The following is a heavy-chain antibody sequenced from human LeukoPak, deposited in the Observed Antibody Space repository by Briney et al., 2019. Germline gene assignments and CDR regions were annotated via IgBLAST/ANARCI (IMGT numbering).Heavy chain of an antibody. D-gene: IGHD3-10*01. CDR1: GITFSSYG. J-gene: IGHJ4*02. Sequence: GSLRLSCAASGITFSSYGMSWIRQPPGKGLEWIGEINHSGSTNYNPSLKSRVTISVDTSKNQFSLKLSSVTAADTAVYYCAANSADYNTLGSSYKVWGQGTLVTVSS. V-gene: IGHV4-34*08. CDR2: INHSGST. CDR3: AANSADYNTLGSSYKV.